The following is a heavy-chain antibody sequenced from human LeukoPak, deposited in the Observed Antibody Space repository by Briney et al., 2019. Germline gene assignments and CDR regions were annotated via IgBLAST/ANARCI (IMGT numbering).Heavy chain of an antibody. V-gene: IGHV4-34*01. CDR2: INHSGST. CDR3: ARIVWAQWLAPLFDP. J-gene: IGHJ5*02. D-gene: IGHD6-19*01. CDR1: GGSFSGYY. Sequence: PPETLSLTCAVYGGSFSGYYWSWIRQPPGKGLEWIGEINHSGSTNYNPSLKSRVTISVDTSKNQFSLKLSSVTAADTAVYYCARIVWAQWLAPLFDPWGQGTLVTVSS.